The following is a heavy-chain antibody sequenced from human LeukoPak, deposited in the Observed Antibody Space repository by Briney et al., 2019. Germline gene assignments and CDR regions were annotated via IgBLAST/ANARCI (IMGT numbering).Heavy chain of an antibody. CDR2: ISSSSSYI. CDR3: ARGGDYDSSGRAPGYYYGMDV. CDR1: GFTFSSYS. D-gene: IGHD3-22*01. Sequence: GGSLRLSCAASGFTFSSYSMNWVRQAPGKGLEWVSSISSSSSYIYYADSVKGRFTISRDNAKNSLYLQMNSLRAEDTAVYYCARGGDYDSSGRAPGYYYGMDVWGQGTTVTVSS. J-gene: IGHJ6*02. V-gene: IGHV3-21*01.